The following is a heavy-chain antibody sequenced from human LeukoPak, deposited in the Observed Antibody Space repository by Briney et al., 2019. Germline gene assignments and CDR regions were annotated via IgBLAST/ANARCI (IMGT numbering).Heavy chain of an antibody. CDR3: ARGYSSSWFDY. Sequence: GGSLRLSCAASGFTFSSYAMHWVRQAPGKGLEWVAVISYDGSNKYYADSVKGRFTISRDNSKNTPYLQVNSLRAEDTAVYYCARGYSSSWFDYWGQGTLVTVSS. CDR2: ISYDGSNK. J-gene: IGHJ4*02. CDR1: GFTFSSYA. D-gene: IGHD6-13*01. V-gene: IGHV3-30-3*01.